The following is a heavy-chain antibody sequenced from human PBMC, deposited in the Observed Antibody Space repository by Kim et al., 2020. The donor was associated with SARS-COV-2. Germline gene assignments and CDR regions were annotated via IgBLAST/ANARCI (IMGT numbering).Heavy chain of an antibody. CDR2: IKEDGSEK. CDR3: ARDAAAGT. J-gene: IGHJ5*02. Sequence: GSLRLSCAASGFIFGSYWMTWVRQAPGKGLEWVANIKEDGSEKYYVDSVKGRFTISRDNAKKSLYLQMNSLRAEDTAVYYCARDAAAGTWGQGTLVTVS. V-gene: IGHV3-7*01. D-gene: IGHD6-13*01. CDR1: GFIFGSYW.